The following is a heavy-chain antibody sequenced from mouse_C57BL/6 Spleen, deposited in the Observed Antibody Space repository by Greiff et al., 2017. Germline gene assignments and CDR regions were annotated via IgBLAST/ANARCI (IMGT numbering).Heavy chain of an antibody. CDR2: IHPSDSEP. V-gene: IGHV1-74*01. CDR1: GYTFTSYG. J-gene: IGHJ3*01. D-gene: IGHD1-1*01. Sequence: VQLQQPGAELVKPGASVTVSCKASGYTFTSYGMHWVKQRPGPGLAWIGRIHPSDSEPHYNQKFKGKATLTVDKSSSTAYMQLSSLTSEDSAVYYCAIPPITTVVDWFAYWGQGTLVTVSA. CDR3: AIPPITTVVDWFAY.